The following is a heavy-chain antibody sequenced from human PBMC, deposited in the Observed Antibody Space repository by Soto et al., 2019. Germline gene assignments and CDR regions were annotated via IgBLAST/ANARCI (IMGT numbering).Heavy chain of an antibody. CDR1: GGATSGDY. D-gene: IGHD6-13*01. CDR3: ARDTIAAAGTS. Sequence: PSXTLSLTCTVSGGATSGDYWTWIRQPPATGLEWIGEINHRGSTNYNPSLKSRVPISVDTSKNQFSLKLSSVTAADTAVYYCARDTIAAAGTSWSQGTLVTVSS. J-gene: IGHJ4*02. CDR2: INHRGST. V-gene: IGHV4-34*01.